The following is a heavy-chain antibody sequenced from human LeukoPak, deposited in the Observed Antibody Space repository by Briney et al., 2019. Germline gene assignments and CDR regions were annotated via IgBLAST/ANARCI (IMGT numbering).Heavy chain of an antibody. V-gene: IGHV4-34*01. CDR2: INHSGST. Sequence: SETLSLTCAVYGGSFSGYYWSWIRQPPGKWLEWIGEINHSGSTNYNPSLKSRVTISVDTSKNQFSLKLSSVTAADTAVYYCARRRYCSSTSCSMKFDYWGQGTLVTVSS. CDR1: GGSFSGYY. CDR3: ARRRYCSSTSCSMKFDY. D-gene: IGHD2-2*01. J-gene: IGHJ4*02.